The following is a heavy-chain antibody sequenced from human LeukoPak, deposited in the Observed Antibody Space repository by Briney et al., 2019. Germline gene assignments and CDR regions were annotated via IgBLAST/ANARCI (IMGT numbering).Heavy chain of an antibody. J-gene: IGHJ6*02. CDR1: GGSISSYY. V-gene: IGHV4-59*08. CDR3: ARSNDDFWSGYDSFYYYYGMDV. CDR2: IYYSGST. Sequence: PSETLSLTCTVSGGSISSYYWSWIRQPPGKGLEWIGYIYYSGSTNYNPSLKSRVTISVDTSKNQFSLKLSSVTAADTAVYYCARSNDDFWSGYDSFYYYYGMDVWGQGTTVTVSS. D-gene: IGHD3-3*01.